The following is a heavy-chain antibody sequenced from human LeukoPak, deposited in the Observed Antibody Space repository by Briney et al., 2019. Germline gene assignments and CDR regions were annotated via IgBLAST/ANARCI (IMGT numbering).Heavy chain of an antibody. CDR1: GYTFTSYD. V-gene: IGHV1-8*01. CDR3: ARSFPYYYYYYGMDV. CDR2: MNPNSGNT. J-gene: IGHJ6*02. Sequence: ASVTVSCKASGYTFTSYDINWVRQAPGQGLEWMGWMNPNSGNTGYAQKFQGRVTMTRNTSISTAYMELSSLRSEDTAVYYCARSFPYYYYYYGMDVWGQGTTVTVSS. D-gene: IGHD2-15*01.